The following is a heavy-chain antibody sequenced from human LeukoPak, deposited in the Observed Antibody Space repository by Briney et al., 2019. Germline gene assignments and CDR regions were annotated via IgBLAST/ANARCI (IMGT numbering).Heavy chain of an antibody. J-gene: IGHJ4*02. D-gene: IGHD3-10*01. CDR3: AKDLWFGELWPSVFDY. CDR2: ISGSGGST. CDR1: GFIFSDHY. V-gene: IGHV3-23*01. Sequence: GGSLRLSCAASGFIFSDHYMDWVRQAPGKGLEWVSAISGSGGSTYYADSVKGRFTISRDNSKNTLYLQMNSLRAEDTAVYYCAKDLWFGELWPSVFDYWGQGTLVTVSS.